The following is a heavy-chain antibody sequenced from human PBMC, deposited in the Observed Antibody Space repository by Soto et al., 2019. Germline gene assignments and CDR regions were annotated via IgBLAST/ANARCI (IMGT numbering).Heavy chain of an antibody. D-gene: IGHD3-22*01. Sequence: PVGSLRLSCAASAFTFSSYAIHWVRQAPGKGLEWVAVITYDGSKQYYADSVKGRFTVSRDNSKNTVYLQMNSLRAADTAVYYCARLFGGYYDSSGNDASDIWGQGTMVTVSS. CDR3: ARLFGGYYDSSGNDASDI. CDR2: ITYDGSKQ. V-gene: IGHV3-30-3*01. CDR1: AFTFSSYA. J-gene: IGHJ3*02.